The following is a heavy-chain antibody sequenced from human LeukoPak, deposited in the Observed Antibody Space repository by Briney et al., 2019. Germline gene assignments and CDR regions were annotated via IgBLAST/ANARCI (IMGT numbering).Heavy chain of an antibody. CDR2: ISYDGSNK. CDR1: GFTFSSYG. D-gene: IGHD1-26*01. V-gene: IGHV3-30*03. Sequence: GGSLRLSCAASGFTFSSYGMHWVRQAPGKGLEWVAVISYDGSNKYYADSDSVKGRFTISRDNSKNTLYLQMNSLRAEDTAVYYCARVGHSGTYYATWGQGTLVTVSS. CDR3: ARVGHSGTYYAT. J-gene: IGHJ4*02.